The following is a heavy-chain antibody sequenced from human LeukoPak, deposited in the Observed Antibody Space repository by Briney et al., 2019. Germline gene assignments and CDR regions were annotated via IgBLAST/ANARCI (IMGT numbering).Heavy chain of an antibody. CDR3: AREPNGDYIGAFDM. Sequence: GGSLRLSCTASGFTFSAYAMMWVRQAPGKGPEWVSAIRGGGGSASYADSVKGRFTISRDNSKYTLFLQMNSLRAEDTAVYYCAREPNGDYIGAFDMWGPGTMVTVSS. CDR1: GFTFSAYA. J-gene: IGHJ3*02. V-gene: IGHV3-23*01. D-gene: IGHD4-17*01. CDR2: IRGGGGSA.